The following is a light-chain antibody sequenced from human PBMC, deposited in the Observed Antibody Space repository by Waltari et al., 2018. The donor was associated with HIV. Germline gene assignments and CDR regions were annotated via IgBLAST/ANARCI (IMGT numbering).Light chain of an antibody. CDR3: ATWDDSLSGPV. CDR2: RNN. J-gene: IGLJ3*02. CDR1: SPNIGHNY. Sequence: QSVLTQPPSASGTPGQRVTISCSGSSPNIGHNYVYWYQQPPGTAPKLLIHRNNQRPSGVPDRFSGSKSDTSASLAISGLRSEDEADYFCATWDDSLSGPVFGGGTKLTVL. V-gene: IGLV1-47*01.